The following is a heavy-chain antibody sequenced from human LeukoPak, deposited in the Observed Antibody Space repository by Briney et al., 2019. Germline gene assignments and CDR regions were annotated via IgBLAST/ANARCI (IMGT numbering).Heavy chain of an antibody. CDR1: GXTFSSYS. J-gene: IGHJ4*02. CDR2: ISSSGSYI. Sequence: KTGGSLRLSCAASGXTFSSYSMNWVRQAPGKGLEWVSSISSSGSYIYYAGSVKGRFTISRDNAKNSLYLQTNSLRAEDTAVYYCASGARPIDYWGQGTLVTVSS. D-gene: IGHD6-6*01. V-gene: IGHV3-21*01. CDR3: ASGARPIDY.